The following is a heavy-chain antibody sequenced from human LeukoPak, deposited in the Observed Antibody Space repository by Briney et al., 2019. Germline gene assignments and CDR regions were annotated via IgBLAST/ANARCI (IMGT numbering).Heavy chain of an antibody. CDR2: INPNSGGT. CDR1: GYTFTGHY. D-gene: IGHD1-26*01. Sequence: ASVKVSCKASGYTFTGHYMHWVRQAPGQGLEWMGRINPNSGGTNYAQKFQGRVTMTRDTSISTAYMELSRLRSDDTAVYYCARPSSGSGSKPALDYWGQGTLVTVSS. J-gene: IGHJ4*02. CDR3: ARPSSGSGSKPALDY. V-gene: IGHV1-2*06.